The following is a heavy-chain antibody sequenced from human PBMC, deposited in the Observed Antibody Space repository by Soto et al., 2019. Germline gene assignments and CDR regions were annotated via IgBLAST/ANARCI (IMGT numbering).Heavy chain of an antibody. V-gene: IGHV3-30*18. CDR3: AKEGGITTTGDAFDI. CDR2: ISDDGRNK. J-gene: IGHJ3*02. CDR1: GFTFSNYG. D-gene: IGHD1-1*01. Sequence: QVQLVESGGGVVQPGRSLRLSCAASGFTFSNYGMHWVRQAPGKGLEWVAIISDDGRNKYYADSLKGRFTISRDNSTNTLYLQMNSLTTEDTAVYHCAKEGGITTTGDAFDIWGQGTMVIVSS.